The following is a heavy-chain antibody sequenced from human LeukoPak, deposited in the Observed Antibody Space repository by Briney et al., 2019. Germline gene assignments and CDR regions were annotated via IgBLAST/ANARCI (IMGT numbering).Heavy chain of an antibody. Sequence: PGGYLRLSCAASGFTFSSYWMHWVRQAPGKGLVWVSRINSDGSSTSYADSVKGRFTISRDNAKNTLYLQMNSLRAEDTAAYYCARERVVVTAIEDCYYGMDVWGQGTTVTVSS. D-gene: IGHD2-21*02. J-gene: IGHJ6*02. CDR2: INSDGSST. CDR1: GFTFSSYW. V-gene: IGHV3-74*01. CDR3: ARERVVVTAIEDCYYGMDV.